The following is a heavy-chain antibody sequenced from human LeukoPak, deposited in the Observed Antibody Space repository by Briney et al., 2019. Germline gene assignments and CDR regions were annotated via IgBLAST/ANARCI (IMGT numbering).Heavy chain of an antibody. CDR3: ARNNYHDSSGPFDY. Sequence: ASVEVSCKASGYTFTSYGISWVRQAPGQGLEWMGWISAYNGNTNYAQKLQGRVTMTTDTSTSTAYMELRSLRSDDTAVYYCARNNYHDSSGPFDYWGQGTLVTVSS. CDR1: GYTFTSYG. D-gene: IGHD3-22*01. J-gene: IGHJ4*02. CDR2: ISAYNGNT. V-gene: IGHV1-18*01.